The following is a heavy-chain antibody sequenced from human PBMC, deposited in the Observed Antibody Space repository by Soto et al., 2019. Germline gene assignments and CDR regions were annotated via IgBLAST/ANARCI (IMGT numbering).Heavy chain of an antibody. CDR3: ARVMGGGYDSFYYDAMDV. Sequence: SETLSLTCTVSGGSIRTYYWSWIRQPPGKGLEWLGYINYSGSTNYNPSLKSPVTISVDTSKNQFSLKLRSVSAADTAVYYCARVMGGGYDSFYYDAMDVWGQGTTVTVSS. V-gene: IGHV4-59*01. CDR2: INYSGST. D-gene: IGHD5-12*01. J-gene: IGHJ6*02. CDR1: GGSIRTYY.